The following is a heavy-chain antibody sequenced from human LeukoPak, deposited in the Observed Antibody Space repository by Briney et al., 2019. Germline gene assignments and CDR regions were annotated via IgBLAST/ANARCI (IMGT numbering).Heavy chain of an antibody. CDR3: ARSDYGDYVKWYFDL. J-gene: IGHJ2*01. D-gene: IGHD4-17*01. CDR1: GGSISSGGYY. Sequence: PSETLSLTCTVSGGSISSGGYYWSWIRQNPGKGREWIGYIYYIGSTYYNPCLKSRVTISVGTSKHQFSLKLSSVTAADTAVYYCARSDYGDYVKWYFDLWGRGTLVTVSS. CDR2: IYYIGST. V-gene: IGHV4-31*03.